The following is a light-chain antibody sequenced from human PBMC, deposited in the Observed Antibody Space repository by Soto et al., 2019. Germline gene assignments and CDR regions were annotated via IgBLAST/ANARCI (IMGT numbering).Light chain of an antibody. CDR3: QQYKSIRT. Sequence: AIRMTQSPSSLSASTGDRVTITCRASQGISSYLAWYQQKPGKAPKLLIYDASTLESGVPSRFSGSGSGTEFTLTLSSLQPDDFATYYCQQYKSIRTFAQGTKVDIK. V-gene: IGKV1-8*01. CDR2: DAS. CDR1: QGISSY. J-gene: IGKJ1*01.